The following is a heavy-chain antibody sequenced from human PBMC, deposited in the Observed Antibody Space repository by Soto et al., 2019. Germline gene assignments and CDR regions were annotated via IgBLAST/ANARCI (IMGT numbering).Heavy chain of an antibody. CDR3: ASSSSLWFGEASRYFDY. Sequence: ASVKVSCKASGYTFTGYYIHWVLQAPGQGLEWMGWSNPNSGGTNYAQKFQGWVTMTRDTSISTAYMELSRLRSDDTAMYYCASSSSLWFGEASRYFDYWGQGTLVTVSS. J-gene: IGHJ4*02. CDR1: GYTFTGYY. D-gene: IGHD3-10*01. CDR2: SNPNSGGT. V-gene: IGHV1-2*04.